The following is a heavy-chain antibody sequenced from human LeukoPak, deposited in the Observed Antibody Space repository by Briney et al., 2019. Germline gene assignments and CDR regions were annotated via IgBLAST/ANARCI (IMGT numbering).Heavy chain of an antibody. J-gene: IGHJ6*02. Sequence: SVKLSSKASVGTFGSYAISWVRQAPGPGPEWMGGISPIFGTANYAQKFQGRVTITADESTSTAYMELSSLRSEDTAVYYCAREEDGMDVWGQGATVTVSS. CDR3: AREEDGMDV. CDR1: VGTFGSYA. CDR2: ISPIFGTA. V-gene: IGHV1-69*13.